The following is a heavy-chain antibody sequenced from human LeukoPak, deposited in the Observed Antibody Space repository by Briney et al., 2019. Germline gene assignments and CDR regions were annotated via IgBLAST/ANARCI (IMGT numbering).Heavy chain of an antibody. V-gene: IGHV3-33*01. J-gene: IGHJ6*03. D-gene: IGHD2-2*02. CDR3: ARARSAEGPYCSSTSCYINYYYYMDV. CDR2: IWYDGSNK. CDR1: GFTFSSYG. Sequence: PGRSLRLSCAASGFTFSSYGMHWVRQAPGKGLEWVAVIWYDGSNKYYADSVKGRFTISRDNSKNTLYLQMNSLRAEDTAVYYCARARSAEGPYCSSTSCYINYYYYMDVWGKGTTVTVSS.